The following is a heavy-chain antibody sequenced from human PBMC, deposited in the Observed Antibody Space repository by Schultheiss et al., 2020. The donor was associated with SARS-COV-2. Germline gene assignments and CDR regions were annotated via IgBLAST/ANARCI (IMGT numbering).Heavy chain of an antibody. D-gene: IGHD3-22*01. V-gene: IGHV3-66*01. J-gene: IGHJ4*02. CDR3: ARSLTMIVGRQGASDY. CDR1: GFTFSSYG. CDR2: IYSGGST. Sequence: GESLKISCAASGFTFSSYGMHWVRQAPGKGLEWVSVIYSGGSTYYADSVKGRFTISRDNSKNTLYLQMNSLRAEDTAVYYCARSLTMIVGRQGASDYWGQGTLVTVSS.